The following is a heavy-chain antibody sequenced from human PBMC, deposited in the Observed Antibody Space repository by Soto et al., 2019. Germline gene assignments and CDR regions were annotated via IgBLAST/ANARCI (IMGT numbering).Heavy chain of an antibody. CDR1: DGSISSYY. CDR3: ARYYYDSSGYYTDYYYYGMDV. V-gene: IGHV4-59*01. CDR2: IYYSGST. J-gene: IGHJ6*02. Sequence: PSETLSLTCTVSDGSISSYYWSWIRQPPGKGLEWIGYIYYSGSTNYNPSLKSRVTISVDTSKNQFSLKLSSVTAADTAVYYCARYYYDSSGYYTDYYYYGMDVWGQGTTVTVSS. D-gene: IGHD3-22*01.